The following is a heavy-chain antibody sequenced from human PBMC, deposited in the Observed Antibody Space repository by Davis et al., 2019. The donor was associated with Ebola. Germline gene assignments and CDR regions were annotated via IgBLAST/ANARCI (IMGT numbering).Heavy chain of an antibody. J-gene: IGHJ5*02. D-gene: IGHD3-16*01. CDR1: GDSISSSNW. CDR2: ISQSGST. CDR3: ARHWNDYIWGSLGWFDP. Sequence: MPSETLSLTCAVPGDSISSSNWWSWVRQPPGKGLEWIGEISQSGSTNYNPSLKSRVTISVDTSKNQFSLKLSSVTAADTAVYYCARHWNDYIWGSLGWFDPWGQGTLVTVSS. V-gene: IGHV4-4*02.